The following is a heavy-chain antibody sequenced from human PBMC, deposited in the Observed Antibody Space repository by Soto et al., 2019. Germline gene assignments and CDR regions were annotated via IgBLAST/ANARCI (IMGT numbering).Heavy chain of an antibody. CDR1: GGSISSGDYY. CDR2: IYYSGST. V-gene: IGHV4-30-4*01. D-gene: IGHD6-19*01. Sequence: PSETLSLTCTVSGGSISSGDYYWSWIRQPPGKGLEWIGYIYYSGSTYYNPSLKSRVTISVDTSKNQFSLKLSSVTAADTAVYYCARVAYSSGWYPPYFDYWGQGTLVTVSS. J-gene: IGHJ4*02. CDR3: ARVAYSSGWYPPYFDY.